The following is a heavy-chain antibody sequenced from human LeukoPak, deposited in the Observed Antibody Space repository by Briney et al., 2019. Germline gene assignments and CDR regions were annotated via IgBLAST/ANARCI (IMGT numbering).Heavy chain of an antibody. Sequence: SETLSLTCAVYGGSFSGDYWSWIRQPPGKGLEWIGEINRSGSTNYNPSLKSRVTISVDTSKNQFSLKLSSVTAADTAAYYCARSYAHDYWGQGTLVTVSS. CDR2: INRSGST. J-gene: IGHJ4*02. CDR1: GGSFSGDY. CDR3: ARSYAHDY. D-gene: IGHD2-2*01. V-gene: IGHV4-34*01.